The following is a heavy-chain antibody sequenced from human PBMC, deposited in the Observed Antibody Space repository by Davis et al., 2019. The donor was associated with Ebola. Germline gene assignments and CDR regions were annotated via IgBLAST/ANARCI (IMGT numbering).Heavy chain of an antibody. Sequence: PGGSLRLSCVASGLTFNSYWMHWVRQASRKGLVWVSHINSDGSDTTYADSVKGRFAISRDSAKNTLYMQMNSLRAEDTTVYYCAKDVRWGARIYYYYGMDVWGQGTTVTVSS. CDR2: INSDGSDT. D-gene: IGHD1-26*01. V-gene: IGHV3-74*01. CDR1: GLTFNSYW. J-gene: IGHJ6*02. CDR3: AKDVRWGARIYYYYGMDV.